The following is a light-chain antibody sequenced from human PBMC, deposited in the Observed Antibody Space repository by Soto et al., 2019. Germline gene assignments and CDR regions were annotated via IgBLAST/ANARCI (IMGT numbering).Light chain of an antibody. Sequence: QSVLTQPASVSGSLGQSITISCTGTSSDVGGYNYVSWYQQHPGKAPKLMIYDVSNRPSGVSNRFSGSKSGNTASLTISGLQAEDEADYYCSSYTSSSTYVVFGGGTKLTVL. CDR3: SSYTSSSTYVV. CDR1: SSDVGGYNY. CDR2: DVS. J-gene: IGLJ2*01. V-gene: IGLV2-14*01.